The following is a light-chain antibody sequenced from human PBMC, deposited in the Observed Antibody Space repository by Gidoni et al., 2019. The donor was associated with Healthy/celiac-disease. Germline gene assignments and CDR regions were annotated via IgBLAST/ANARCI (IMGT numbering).Light chain of an antibody. Sequence: QLVLTQSPSAPASLGASVKLTCTLSSGHSSYAIAWPQQQPEKGPRYLMKLNSDGSHSKGDGIPDRFSGSSSGAERYLTISSLQSEDEADYYCQTWGTGIHVVFGGGTKLTVL. CDR1: SGHSSYA. CDR3: QTWGTGIHVV. CDR2: LNSDGSH. V-gene: IGLV4-69*01. J-gene: IGLJ2*01.